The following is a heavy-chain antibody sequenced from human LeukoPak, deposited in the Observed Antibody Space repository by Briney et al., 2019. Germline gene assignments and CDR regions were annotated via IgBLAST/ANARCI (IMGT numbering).Heavy chain of an antibody. CDR1: GYTFTSYA. D-gene: IGHD1-26*01. CDR3: ARSRSGSYLIDY. Sequence: ASVKVSCKASGYTFTSYAMHWVRQAPGQRLEWMGWINAGNGNTKYSQKFQGRVTITRDTSASTAYMGLSSLRSEDTAVYYCARSRSGSYLIDYWGQGTLVTVSS. J-gene: IGHJ4*02. CDR2: INAGNGNT. V-gene: IGHV1-3*01.